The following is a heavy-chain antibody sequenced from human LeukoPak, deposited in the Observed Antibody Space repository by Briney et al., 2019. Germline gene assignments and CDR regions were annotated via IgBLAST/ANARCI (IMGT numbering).Heavy chain of an antibody. Sequence: SVKVSCKASGGTFSSYAISWVRQAPGQGLEWMGRILPIFGTANYAQKFQGRVTITTDESTSTAYMELSSLRSEDTAVYYCARDPENYYDSSGLRYWGQGTLVTVSS. CDR3: ARDPENYYDSSGLRY. CDR2: ILPIFGTA. V-gene: IGHV1-69*05. D-gene: IGHD3-22*01. J-gene: IGHJ4*02. CDR1: GGTFSSYA.